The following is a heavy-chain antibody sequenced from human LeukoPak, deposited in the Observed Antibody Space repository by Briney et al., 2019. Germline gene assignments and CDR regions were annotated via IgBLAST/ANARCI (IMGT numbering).Heavy chain of an antibody. V-gene: IGHV3-7*03. D-gene: IGHD2-15*01. Sequence: GGSLRLSCAASGFTFSNYWMSWVRQTPGKGLEWVANIKEEGSDKYYVDSLKGRFTISRDNAKNSLYLQMNSLRTEDTAVYYCGKDRNRLDYWGQGTLVTVSS. CDR3: GKDRNRLDY. J-gene: IGHJ4*02. CDR2: IKEEGSDK. CDR1: GFTFSNYW.